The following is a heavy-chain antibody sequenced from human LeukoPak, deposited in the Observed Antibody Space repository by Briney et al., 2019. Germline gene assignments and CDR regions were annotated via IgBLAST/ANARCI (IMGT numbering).Heavy chain of an antibody. V-gene: IGHV4-30-2*01. CDR1: GGSISSGGYS. D-gene: IGHD3-10*01. Sequence: SETLSLTCAVSGGSISSGGYSWSWIRQPPGKGLGRIGYIYHSGSTYYNPSLKSRVTISVDRTKNQFSLKLSSVTAADTAVYYFARTGTRGGYYYYGMDVWGKGTTVTVSS. CDR2: IYHSGST. J-gene: IGHJ6*04. CDR3: ARTGTRGGYYYYGMDV.